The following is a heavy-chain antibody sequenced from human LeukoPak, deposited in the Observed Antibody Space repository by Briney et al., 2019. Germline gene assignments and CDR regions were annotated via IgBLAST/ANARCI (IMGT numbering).Heavy chain of an antibody. CDR3: AREAENDAFDI. CDR2: IKQDGGEK. V-gene: IGHV3-7*01. J-gene: IGHJ3*02. D-gene: IGHD5-24*01. CDR1: GFTFSSSW. Sequence: PGGSLRLSCAASGFTFSSSWMSWVRQAPGKGRVGLANIKQDGGEKYYVGSIKGRFTITKDNAKNSLYLQMNSLRAEDTAVYCCAREAENDAFDIWGQGTMVTVSS.